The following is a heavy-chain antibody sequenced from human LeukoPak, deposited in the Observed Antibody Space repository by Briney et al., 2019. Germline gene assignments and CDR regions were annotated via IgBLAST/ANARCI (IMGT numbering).Heavy chain of an antibody. V-gene: IGHV3-11*04. CDR2: ISSSGSTI. D-gene: IGHD3-10*01. J-gene: IGHJ6*03. CDR1: GGSISSSSYY. CDR3: ARVYYYGSGANYYYYMDV. Sequence: LSLTCTVSGGSISSSSYYWGWIRQPPGKGLEWVSYISSSGSTIYYADSVKGRFTISRDNAKNSLYLQMNSLRAEDTAVYYCARVYYYGSGANYYYYMDVWGKGTTVTISS.